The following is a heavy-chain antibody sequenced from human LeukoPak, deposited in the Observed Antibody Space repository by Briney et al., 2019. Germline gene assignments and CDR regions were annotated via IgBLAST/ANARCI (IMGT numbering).Heavy chain of an antibody. CDR2: TKQDGSEK. V-gene: IGHV3-7*01. CDR3: ARETYYDSSGYNDY. Sequence: NTKQDGSEKYYMDSVKGRFTISRDNAKNSLYLQMNSLRVEDTAVYFCARETYYDSSGYNDYWGQGTLVTVSS. J-gene: IGHJ4*02. D-gene: IGHD3-22*01.